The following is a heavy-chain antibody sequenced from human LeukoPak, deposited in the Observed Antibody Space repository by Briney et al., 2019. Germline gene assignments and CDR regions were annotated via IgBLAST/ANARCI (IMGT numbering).Heavy chain of an antibody. D-gene: IGHD3-16*02. Sequence: GGSLRLSCAASGFTFSSYAMHWVRQAPGKGLEWVAVISYDGNTKYYADSVKGRFTISRDHSNNSVSLQMTNLRVEDTAIYYCARGAYRISWAGIDYWGQGTLVTVSS. J-gene: IGHJ4*02. V-gene: IGHV3-30*14. CDR3: ARGAYRISWAGIDY. CDR2: ISYDGNTK. CDR1: GFTFSSYA.